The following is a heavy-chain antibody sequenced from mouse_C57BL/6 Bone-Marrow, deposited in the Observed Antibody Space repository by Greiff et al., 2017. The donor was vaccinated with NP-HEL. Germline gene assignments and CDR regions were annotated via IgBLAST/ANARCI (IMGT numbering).Heavy chain of an antibody. CDR2: IDPNSGGT. CDR1: GYTFTSYW. J-gene: IGHJ3*01. V-gene: IGHV1-72*01. Sequence: VQLQQSGAELVKPGASVKLSCKASGYTFTSYWMHWVKQRPGRGLEWIGRIDPNSGGTKYNEKFKSKATLTVDKPSSTAYMQLSSLTSEDSAVYYCASYYYGSSPAWFAYWGQGTLVTVSA. CDR3: ASYYYGSSPAWFAY. D-gene: IGHD1-1*01.